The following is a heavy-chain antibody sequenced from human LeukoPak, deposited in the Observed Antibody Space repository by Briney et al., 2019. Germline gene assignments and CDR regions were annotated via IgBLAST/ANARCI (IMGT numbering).Heavy chain of an antibody. J-gene: IGHJ4*02. V-gene: IGHV3-7*03. CDR3: AREIMDVVDY. CDR2: IKQDGSEK. Sequence: PGGSLRLSCAASGFTFSNAWMSWVRQAPGKGLEWVANIKQDGSEKYYVDSVKGRFTISRDNAKNSLYLQMNSLRAEDTAVYYCAREIMDVVDYWGQGTLVTVSS. D-gene: IGHD2-2*03. CDR1: GFTFSNAW.